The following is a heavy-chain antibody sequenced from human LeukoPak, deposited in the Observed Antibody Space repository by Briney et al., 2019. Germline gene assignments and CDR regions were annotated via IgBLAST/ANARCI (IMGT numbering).Heavy chain of an antibody. Sequence: EASVTVSCTASGYTFTSYGISWVRQAPGQGLEWMGWISTYNGNTNYAQKLQGRVTMTTDTSTSTAYMELRSLRSDDTAVYYCARENPGIAVAGDFDYWGQGTLVTVSS. J-gene: IGHJ4*02. CDR1: GYTFTSYG. V-gene: IGHV1-18*01. CDR2: ISTYNGNT. D-gene: IGHD6-19*01. CDR3: ARENPGIAVAGDFDY.